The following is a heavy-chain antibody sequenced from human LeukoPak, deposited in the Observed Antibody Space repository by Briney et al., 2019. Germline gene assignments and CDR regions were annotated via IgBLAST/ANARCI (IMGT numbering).Heavy chain of an antibody. CDR2: ISSSSSYI. V-gene: IGHV3-21*01. CDR3: ARHVVVPAESYYMDV. D-gene: IGHD2-2*01. CDR1: GFTFSSYS. Sequence: PGGSLRLSCAASGFTFSSYSMNWVRQAPGKGLDWVSSISSSSSYIYYADSVKGRFTISRDNAKNSLYLQMNSLRAEDTAVYYCARHVVVPAESYYMDVWGKGTTVTVSS. J-gene: IGHJ6*03.